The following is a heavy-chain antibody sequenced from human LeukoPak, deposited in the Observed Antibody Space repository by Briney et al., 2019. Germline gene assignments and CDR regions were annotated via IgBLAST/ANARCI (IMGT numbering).Heavy chain of an antibody. CDR3: SQGLLS. Sequence: GGSLRLSCAASGFIFSISDMHWVRQAPGKGLQWVAFISYDGSKKHCADSVQGRCTISRDNSKNTLSLQLNSLRPDDTAVFYCSQGLLSWGQGTLLTVSS. J-gene: IGHJ5*02. CDR2: ISYDGSKK. CDR1: GFIFSISD. V-gene: IGHV3-30*02.